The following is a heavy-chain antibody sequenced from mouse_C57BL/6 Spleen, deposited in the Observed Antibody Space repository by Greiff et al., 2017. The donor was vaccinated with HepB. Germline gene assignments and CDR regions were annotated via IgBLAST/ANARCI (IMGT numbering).Heavy chain of an antibody. D-gene: IGHD1-1*01. CDR1: GFTFSDYG. CDR2: ISSGSSTI. V-gene: IGHV5-17*01. Sequence: DVKLQESGGGLVKPGGSLKLSCAASGFTFSDYGMHWVRQAPEKGLEWVAYISSGSSTIYYADTVKGRFTISRDNAKNTLFLQMTSLRSEDTAMYYCARPDYYGSSPFAYWGQGTLVTVSA. CDR3: ARPDYYGSSPFAY. J-gene: IGHJ3*01.